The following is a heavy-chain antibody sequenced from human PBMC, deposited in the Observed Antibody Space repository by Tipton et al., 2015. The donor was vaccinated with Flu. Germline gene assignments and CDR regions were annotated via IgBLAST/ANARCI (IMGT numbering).Heavy chain of an antibody. CDR3: ARAMSGDYPSLDY. V-gene: IGHV4-30-2*01. J-gene: IGHJ4*02. CDR1: GGFITSGEYA. Sequence: LRLSCTVSGGFITSGEYAWTWIRQPPGKGLEWIGFIYHSGSPYYNMSLRGRVTISVDRSKNQFSLNLKSVTAADTAVYFCARAMSGDYPSLDYWGQGTLVTVSS. D-gene: IGHD4-17*01. CDR2: IYHSGSP.